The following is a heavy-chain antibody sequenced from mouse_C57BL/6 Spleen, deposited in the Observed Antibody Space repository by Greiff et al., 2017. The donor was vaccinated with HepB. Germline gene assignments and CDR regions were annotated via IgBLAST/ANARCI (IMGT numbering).Heavy chain of an antibody. J-gene: IGHJ2*01. CDR2: IWTGGGT. Sequence: VQLVESGPGLVAPSQSLSITCTVSGFSLTSYAISWVRQPPGKGLEWLGVIWTGGGTNYNSALKSRLSISKDNSKSQVFLKMNSLQTDDTARYYSARNCLLTGTDYFDYWGQGTTLTVSS. D-gene: IGHD4-1*01. V-gene: IGHV2-9-1*01. CDR3: ARNCLLTGTDYFDY. CDR1: GFSLTSYA.